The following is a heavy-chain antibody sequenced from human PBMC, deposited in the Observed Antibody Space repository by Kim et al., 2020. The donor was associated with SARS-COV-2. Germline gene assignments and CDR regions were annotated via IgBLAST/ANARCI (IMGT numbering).Heavy chain of an antibody. CDR2: K. CDR3: AGDGWPWDY. D-gene: IGHD2-15*01. Sequence: KYYVDSVKGRFTISRENARNALYLQMNRLRAEDTGVYYCAGDGWPWDYWGQGTLVTVSS. V-gene: IGHV3-7*01. J-gene: IGHJ4*02.